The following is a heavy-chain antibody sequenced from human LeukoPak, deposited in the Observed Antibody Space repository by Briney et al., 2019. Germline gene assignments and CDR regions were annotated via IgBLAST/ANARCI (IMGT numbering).Heavy chain of an antibody. Sequence: PSEPLSPTCTASGGSIISSDYHCGWVPHPPGKGLEWIGTLSYSGNTDYNPSLRSRVTISVATSNNQFSLRLGSVTAADTAVYHCARHCCSGPAKRVFDIWGQGTMVTVSS. CDR2: LSYSGNT. CDR3: ARHCCSGPAKRVFDI. V-gene: IGHV4-39*01. D-gene: IGHD2-15*01. J-gene: IGHJ3*02. CDR1: GGSIISSDYH.